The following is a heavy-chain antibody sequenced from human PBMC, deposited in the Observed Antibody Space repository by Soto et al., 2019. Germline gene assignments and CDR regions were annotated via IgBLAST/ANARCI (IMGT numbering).Heavy chain of an antibody. CDR2: IYYSGST. CDR3: ARSLTDDYHYGMDV. D-gene: IGHD3-16*01. J-gene: IGHJ6*02. V-gene: IGHV4-31*03. CDR1: GGSTSSGGYY. Sequence: QVQLQESGPGLVKPSQTLSLTCTVSGGSTSSGGYYWSWIRQHPGKGLEWIGYIYYSGSTYYNPSLKSRVTISVDTSKNQFSLKLSSVTAADTAVYYCARSLTDDYHYGMDVWGQGTTVTVSS.